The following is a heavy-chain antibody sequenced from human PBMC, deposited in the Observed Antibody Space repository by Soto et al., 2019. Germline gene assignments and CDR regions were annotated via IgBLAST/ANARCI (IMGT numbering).Heavy chain of an antibody. CDR3: AKERSSGWSFDY. J-gene: IGHJ4*02. CDR2: ISGSGDST. D-gene: IGHD6-19*01. CDR1: GVNFSTYG. V-gene: IGHV3-23*01. Sequence: GGSQRLSSAASGVNFSTYGMNWVRQAPGKGLEWVSGISGSGDSTYYADSVKGRFTVSRDNSKNTLYLQMNSLRAEDTAVFYCAKERSSGWSFDYWGQGTLVTVSS.